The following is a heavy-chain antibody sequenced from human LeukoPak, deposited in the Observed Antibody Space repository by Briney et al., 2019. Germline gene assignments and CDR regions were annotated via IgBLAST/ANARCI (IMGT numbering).Heavy chain of an antibody. J-gene: IGHJ4*02. Sequence: GGSLRLSCAASGFTFSSYSMNWVRQAPGKGLEWVSSISSSSSYIYYADSVKGRFTISRDNSKNTLYLQMNSLRAEDTAVYYCAKEDWAGYYSRWGQGTLVTVSS. CDR2: ISSSSSYI. V-gene: IGHV3-21*01. CDR3: AKEDWAGYYSR. D-gene: IGHD3/OR15-3a*01. CDR1: GFTFSSYS.